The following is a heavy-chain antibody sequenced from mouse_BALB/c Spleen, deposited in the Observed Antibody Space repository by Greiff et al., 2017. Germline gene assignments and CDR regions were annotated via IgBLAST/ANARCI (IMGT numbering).Heavy chain of an antibody. CDR1: GFTFSDYY. D-gene: IGHD2-12*01. J-gene: IGHJ3*01. CDR2: ISDGGSYT. CDR3: ARDRSRYDGGFAY. V-gene: IGHV5-4*02. Sequence: EVQLVESGGGLVKPGGSLKLSCAASGFTFSDYYMYWVRQTPEKRLEWVATISDGGSYTYYPDSVKGRFTISRDNAKNNLYLQMSSLKSEDTAMYYCARDRSRYDGGFAYWGQGTLVTVSA.